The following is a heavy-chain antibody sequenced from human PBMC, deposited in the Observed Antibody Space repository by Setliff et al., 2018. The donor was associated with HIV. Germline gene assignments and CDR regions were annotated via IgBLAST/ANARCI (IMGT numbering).Heavy chain of an antibody. CDR3: ARSPAAEGY. CDR2: IFYTGTT. D-gene: IGHD6-13*01. J-gene: IGHJ4*02. V-gene: IGHV4-34*12. CDR1: GGSFSDSY. Sequence: SETLSLTCAVYGGSFSDSYMGWIRQPPGKGLEWIGNIFYTGTTYYNPSLKSRVTISVDTSRNQFSLKLSSVTAADTAVYYCARSPAAEGYWGQGTLVTVSS.